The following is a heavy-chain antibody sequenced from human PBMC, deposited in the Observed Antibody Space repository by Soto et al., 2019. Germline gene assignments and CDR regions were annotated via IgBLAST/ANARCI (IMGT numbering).Heavy chain of an antibody. J-gene: IGHJ4*02. V-gene: IGHV3-33*01. D-gene: IGHD3-3*01. CDR2: IWYDGSNK. CDR1: GFTFSSYG. Sequence: GGSLRLSCAASGFTFSSYGMHWVRQAPGKGLEWVAVIWYDGSNKYYADSVKGRFTISRDNSKNTLYLQMNSLRAEDTAVYYCARDQYYDFWSGYHRTPIFDYWGQGTLVTVSS. CDR3: ARDQYYDFWSGYHRTPIFDY.